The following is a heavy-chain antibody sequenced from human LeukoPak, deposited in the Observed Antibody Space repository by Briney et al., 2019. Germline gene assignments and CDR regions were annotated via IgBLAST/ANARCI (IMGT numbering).Heavy chain of an antibody. CDR3: TKDRRQWVVPYFDS. J-gene: IGHJ4*02. Sequence: PGGSLRLSCAASGFTFSSYAMSWVRQAPGKALEWVSAVSGSGVSTYYADSVKGRFTVSRDNSKNTLHLQMDSLRAEDTAIYYCTKDRRQWVVPYFDSWGQGTVVTVSS. CDR2: VSGSGVST. CDR1: GFTFSSYA. V-gene: IGHV3-23*01. D-gene: IGHD6-19*01.